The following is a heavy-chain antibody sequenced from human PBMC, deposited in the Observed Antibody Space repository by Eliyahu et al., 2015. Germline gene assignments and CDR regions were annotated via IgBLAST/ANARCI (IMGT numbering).Heavy chain of an antibody. J-gene: IGHJ5*02. V-gene: IGHV4-30-2*01. Sequence: QLQLQESGSGLVKPSQTLSLTXAXXXGSXSXXGYSWXWIRQPPGKGXEWIGYIYHSGSTYYNPSLKSRVTISVDRSKNQFSLKLSSVTAADTAVYYCARKGGSSWYGWFDPWGQGTLVTVSS. CDR1: XGSXSXXGYS. D-gene: IGHD6-13*01. CDR3: ARKGGSSWYGWFDP. CDR2: IYHSGST.